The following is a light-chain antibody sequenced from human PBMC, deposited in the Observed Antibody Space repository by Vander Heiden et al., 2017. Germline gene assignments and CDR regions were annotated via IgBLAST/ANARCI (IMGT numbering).Light chain of an antibody. Sequence: DIQMTQSPSSLSASVGDRVTITCRASQSISSYLNWYQQKPGKAPKLLIYAASSLQSGVPSRFSGSGYGTDFTLTISSRQPEDFASYYCQQTDSNPMSTFGQGTKMEIK. CDR3: QQTDSNPMST. CDR2: AAS. V-gene: IGKV1-39*01. J-gene: IGKJ2*01. CDR1: QSISSY.